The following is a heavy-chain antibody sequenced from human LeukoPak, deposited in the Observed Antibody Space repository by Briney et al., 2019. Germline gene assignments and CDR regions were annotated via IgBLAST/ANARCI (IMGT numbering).Heavy chain of an antibody. CDR2: ISWDGGST. V-gene: IGHV3-43*01. CDR3: AKDMGCSSTSCYHYYYGMDV. CDR1: GFTFDDYT. Sequence: QSGGSLRLSCAASGFTFDDYTMHWVRQAPGKGLEWVSLISWDGGSTYYADSVKGRFTISRDNSKNSLYLQMNSLGTEDTALYYCAKDMGCSSTSCYHYYYGMDVWGQGTTVTVSS. D-gene: IGHD2-2*01. J-gene: IGHJ6*02.